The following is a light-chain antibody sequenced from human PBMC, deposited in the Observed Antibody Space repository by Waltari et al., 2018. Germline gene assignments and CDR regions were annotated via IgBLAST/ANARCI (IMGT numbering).Light chain of an antibody. V-gene: IGLV2-14*01. CDR3: SSYTSSSTWV. CDR2: DVS. CDR1: SSDVGVYNY. J-gene: IGLJ3*02. Sequence: QSALTQPASVSGSPGQSISISCTGTSSDVGVYNYVSWYQQYPGKAPKPMIYDVSNRAEGVSNRFAGSKSDNTASLTISGLQAEDEADYYCSSYTSSSTWVFGGGTKLTVL.